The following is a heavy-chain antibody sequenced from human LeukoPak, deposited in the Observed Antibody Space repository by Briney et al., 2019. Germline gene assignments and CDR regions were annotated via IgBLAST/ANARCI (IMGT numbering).Heavy chain of an antibody. Sequence: ASVKVSCKASGYTFTSYYMHWVRQAPGQGLEWMGIINPSGGSTSYAQKFQGRVTMTRDTSTSTVYMELSSLRSEDTAVYYCASDQGTALRFNYWGQGTLVTVSS. CDR3: ASDQGTALRFNY. D-gene: IGHD3-3*01. V-gene: IGHV1-46*03. J-gene: IGHJ4*02. CDR2: INPSGGST. CDR1: GYTFTSYY.